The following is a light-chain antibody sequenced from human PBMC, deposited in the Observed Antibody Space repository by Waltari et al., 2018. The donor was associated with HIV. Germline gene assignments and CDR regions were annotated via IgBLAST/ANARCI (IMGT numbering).Light chain of an antibody. CDR2: QDN. CDR1: NLGDKF. V-gene: IGLV3-1*01. Sequence: SYELTQPPSVSVSPGQTASITCSGDNLGDKFVCWYQQKPGQSPVLVIYQDNKRPSGIPERFSGSSSGKTATLTISGTQTMDEADFYCQTWDSSTVVFGGGTKLTVL. CDR3: QTWDSSTVV. J-gene: IGLJ2*01.